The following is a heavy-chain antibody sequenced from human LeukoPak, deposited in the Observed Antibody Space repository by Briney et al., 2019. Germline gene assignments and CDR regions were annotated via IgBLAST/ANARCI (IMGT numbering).Heavy chain of an antibody. CDR3: ARGRSRDGYNYDY. CDR2: IYYSGST. D-gene: IGHD5-24*01. V-gene: IGHV4-59*01. Sequence: SETLSLTCTVSGGSISTYYWSCIRQPPGKGLEWIGYIYYSGSTNYTPSLKSRVTISVDTSKNQFSLNLSSVTAADTAVYYCARGRSRDGYNYDYWGQGTLVTVSS. J-gene: IGHJ4*02. CDR1: GGSISTYY.